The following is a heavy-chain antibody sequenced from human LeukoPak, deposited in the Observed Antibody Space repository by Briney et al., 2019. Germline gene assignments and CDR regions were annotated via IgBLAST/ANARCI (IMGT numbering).Heavy chain of an antibody. Sequence: AETLSLTCAVYGGSFSGYYWSWIRQPPGKGLEWIGEINHSGSTNYNPSLKSRATISVDTSKNQFSLKLSSVPAADTAVYYCARSRVAPAAEVCYYYYMDVWGKGTTVTVSS. D-gene: IGHD2-2*01. CDR3: ARSRVAPAAEVCYYYYMDV. V-gene: IGHV4-34*01. CDR2: INHSGST. CDR1: GGSFSGYY. J-gene: IGHJ6*03.